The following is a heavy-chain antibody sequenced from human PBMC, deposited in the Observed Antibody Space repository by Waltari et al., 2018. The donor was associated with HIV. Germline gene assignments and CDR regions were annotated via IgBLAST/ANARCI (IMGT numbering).Heavy chain of an antibody. CDR1: GGSISNDNW. V-gene: IGHV4-4*02. CDR3: AGTTVNTWGGVDY. D-gene: IGHD4-17*01. J-gene: IGHJ4*02. Sequence: QVQLQESGPGLVKPSGTLSLTCAVSGGSISNDNWWSWVRQPPGKGLEWIGEIFHSGTTNYNPSLKSRVTISMDKSKNQFSLKMTSVTAADTAVYYCAGTTVNTWGGVDYWGQGTVVTVSS. CDR2: IFHSGTT.